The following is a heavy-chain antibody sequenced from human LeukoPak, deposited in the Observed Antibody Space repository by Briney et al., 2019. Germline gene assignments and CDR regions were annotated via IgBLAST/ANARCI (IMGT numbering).Heavy chain of an antibody. CDR3: ARSPHILTGENFDF. CDR1: GYTFNGYY. J-gene: IGHJ4*02. CDR2: INPNSGGT. D-gene: IGHD3-9*01. Sequence: ASVKVSCKASGYTFNGYYIHWVRQAPGQGLEWMGWINPNSGGTNYAQKFQDRVTMTRDTSISTAYMELSRLRSDDTAVFYCARSPHILTGENFDFWGQGTLVTVSS. V-gene: IGHV1-2*02.